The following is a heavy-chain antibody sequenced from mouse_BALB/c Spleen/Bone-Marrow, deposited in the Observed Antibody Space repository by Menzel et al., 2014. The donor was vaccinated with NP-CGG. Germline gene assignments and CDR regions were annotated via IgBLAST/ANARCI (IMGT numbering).Heavy chain of an antibody. CDR2: ISGGGSYT. D-gene: IGHD2-4*01. CDR3: ARHAYYDQTEVSFVY. CDR1: GFTFNSYG. Sequence: EVKLVESGGGLVKSGGSLKLSCAASGFTFNSYGMSWVRQTPEKRLEWVATISGGGSYTFYPDSVKGRFTISRDNAKNNLYLQLSSLRSEDTALYYCARHAYYDQTEVSFVYWGQATLVNVSA. V-gene: IGHV5-9-2*01. J-gene: IGHJ3*01.